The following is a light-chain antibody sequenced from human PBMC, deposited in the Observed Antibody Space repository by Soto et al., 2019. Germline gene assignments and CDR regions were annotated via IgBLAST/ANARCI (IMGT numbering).Light chain of an antibody. CDR1: SSDVGGYNH. CDR3: SSYAGNTNVV. J-gene: IGLJ2*01. V-gene: IGLV2-8*01. CDR2: GVD. Sequence: QSALTQPPSASGSPGQSVTISCTGTSSDVGGYNHVSWYQQHPGKAPRLMIYGVDKRPSGVPDRFSGSKSGNTVSLTVAGLQAEDEVDYYCSSYAGNTNVVFGGGTKLTVL.